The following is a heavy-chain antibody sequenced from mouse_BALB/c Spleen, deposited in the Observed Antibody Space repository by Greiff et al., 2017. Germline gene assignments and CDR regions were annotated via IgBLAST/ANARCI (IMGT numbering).Heavy chain of an antibody. V-gene: IGHV5-6-5*01. Sequence: EVQGVESGGGLVKPGGSLKLSCAASGFTFSSYAMSWVRQTPEKRLEWVASISSGGSTYYPDSVKGRFTISRDNARNILYLQMSSLRSEDTAMYYCARGGIIWGQGTLVTVSA. CDR2: ISSGGST. D-gene: IGHD2-4*01. CDR3: ARGGII. CDR1: GFTFSSYA. J-gene: IGHJ3*01.